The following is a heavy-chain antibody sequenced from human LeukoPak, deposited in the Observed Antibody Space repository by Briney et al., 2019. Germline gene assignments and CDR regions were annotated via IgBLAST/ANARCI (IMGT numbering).Heavy chain of an antibody. D-gene: IGHD6-19*01. V-gene: IGHV3-21*01. Sequence: PGGSLRLSCAASGFTFSSYGMHWVRQAPGKGLEWVSSISSSSSYIYYADSVKGRFTISRDNAKNSLYLQMNSLRAEDTAVYYCARDRKALGAVAGSYYFDYWGQGTLVTVSS. CDR1: GFTFSSYG. CDR2: ISSSSSYI. J-gene: IGHJ4*02. CDR3: ARDRKALGAVAGSYYFDY.